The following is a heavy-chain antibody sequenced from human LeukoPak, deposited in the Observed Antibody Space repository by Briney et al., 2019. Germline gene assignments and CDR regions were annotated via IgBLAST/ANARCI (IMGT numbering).Heavy chain of an antibody. D-gene: IGHD2-15*01. V-gene: IGHV3-30*18. Sequence: GGSLRLSCAASGFTFSSYGMHWVRQAPGKGLEWVAVISYDGSNKYYADSVKGRFTISRDNSKNTLYLQMNSLRAEGTAVYYCAKGRMGRNHHFDYWGQGTLVTVSS. CDR3: AKGRMGRNHHFDY. CDR2: ISYDGSNK. CDR1: GFTFSSYG. J-gene: IGHJ4*02.